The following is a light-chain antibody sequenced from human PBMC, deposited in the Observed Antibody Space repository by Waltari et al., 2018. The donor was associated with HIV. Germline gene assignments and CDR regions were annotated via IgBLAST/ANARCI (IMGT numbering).Light chain of an antibody. CDR3: LLSYSGARV. J-gene: IGLJ3*02. CDR2: DTS. CDR1: TGAVTSGHY. V-gene: IGLV7-46*01. Sequence: QAVVTQEPSLTVSPGGTVTLTCGSSTGAVTSGHYPYWFQQKPAQAPRTLIYDTSNKHSWTPARCSGSLLGGKAALTLSGAQREDEAEYYCLLSYSGARVFGGGTKLTVL.